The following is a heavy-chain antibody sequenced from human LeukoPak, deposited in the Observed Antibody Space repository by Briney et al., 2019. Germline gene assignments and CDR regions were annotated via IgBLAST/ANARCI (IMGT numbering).Heavy chain of an antibody. CDR2: IIPIFGTA. CDR3: AREGGSYYGSGTVAFDI. V-gene: IGHV1-69*05. D-gene: IGHD3-10*01. J-gene: IGHJ3*02. CDR1: GGTFSSYA. Sequence: ASVKVSCKASGGTFSSYAISWVRQAPGQGLEWMGRIIPIFGTANYAQKSQGRVTITTDESTSTAYMELSSLRSEDTVVYYCAREGGSYYGSGTVAFDIWGQGTMVTVSS.